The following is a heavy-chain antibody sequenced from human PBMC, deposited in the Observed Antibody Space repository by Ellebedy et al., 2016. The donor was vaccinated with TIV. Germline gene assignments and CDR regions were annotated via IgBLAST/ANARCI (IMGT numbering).Heavy chain of an antibody. CDR1: GGSISFYF. J-gene: IGHJ4*02. D-gene: IGHD3-9*01. CDR3: ARHQNFDLLSAFDY. V-gene: IGHV4-59*08. CDR2: IHYTGST. Sequence: SETLSLTCSVSGGSISFYFWNWIRQSPGKGLEWVGNIHYTGSTYYNPSLKSRVTLSVDTSKNQFSLKLKSVTAADTAMYYCARHQNFDLLSAFDYWGQGTLGTVSS.